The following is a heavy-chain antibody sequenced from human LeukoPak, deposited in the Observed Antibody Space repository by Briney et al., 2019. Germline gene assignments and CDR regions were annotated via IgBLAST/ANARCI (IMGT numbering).Heavy chain of an antibody. CDR2: IRNKANSYTT. CDR3: ARDGDDCSSTSCVYFHH. Sequence: GGSLRLSCAASGFTFSDHYMDWVRQAPGKGLEWVGRIRNKANSYTTEYAASVKGRFTISRDNAKNSLYLQMNSLRAEDTAVYYCARDGDDCSSTSCVYFHHWGQGTLVTVSS. CDR1: GFTFSDHY. D-gene: IGHD2-2*01. V-gene: IGHV3-72*01. J-gene: IGHJ1*01.